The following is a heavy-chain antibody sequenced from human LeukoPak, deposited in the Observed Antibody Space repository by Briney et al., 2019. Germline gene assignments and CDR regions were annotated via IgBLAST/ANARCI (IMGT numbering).Heavy chain of an antibody. D-gene: IGHD3-16*01. V-gene: IGHV4-59*01. CDR1: GASISIYS. CDR3: ARWGSISVASFDY. J-gene: IGHJ4*02. Sequence: PSQTLSLTCTVSGASISIYSSSWIRQLPGRGLEWNGYIFYTGSTTYNTSLTTRANISLETPKNQFSLNLTSLTAAHTAVYYCARWGSISVASFDYWGQGGLVTVSS. CDR2: IFYTGST.